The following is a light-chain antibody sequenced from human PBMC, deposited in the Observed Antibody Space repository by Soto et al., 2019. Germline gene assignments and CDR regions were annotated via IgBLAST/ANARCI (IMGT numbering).Light chain of an antibody. CDR3: QQYNNWPPWT. J-gene: IGKJ1*01. Sequence: EMVMTQSPATLSVSPGERATLSCRASQSVSSNLAWYQQKPGQAPRLLIYGASTRATGIPARFSGSGSGTEFTLTISSLQSEDFAVYYCQQYNNWPPWTFCQGTKVYIK. V-gene: IGKV3-15*01. CDR2: GAS. CDR1: QSVSSN.